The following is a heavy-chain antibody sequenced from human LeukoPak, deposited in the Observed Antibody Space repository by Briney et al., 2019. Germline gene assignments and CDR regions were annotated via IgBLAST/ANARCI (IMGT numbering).Heavy chain of an antibody. CDR2: ISSSGSTR. Sequence: GGSLRLSCAASGFTFSNYEMNWVRQAPGKGLEWVSYISSSGSTRYYADSVKGRFTISRDNAKNSLYLQMNGLRAEDTAVYYCARVSERGMVRGGIDYWGQGTLVTVSS. D-gene: IGHD3-10*01. J-gene: IGHJ4*02. V-gene: IGHV3-48*03. CDR1: GFTFSNYE. CDR3: ARVSERGMVRGGIDY.